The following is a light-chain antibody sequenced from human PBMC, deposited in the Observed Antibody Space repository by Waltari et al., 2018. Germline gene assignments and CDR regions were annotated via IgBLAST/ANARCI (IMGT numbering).Light chain of an antibody. CDR1: QSIGST. CDR3: HQSSVLPYT. J-gene: IGKJ2*01. CDR2: FAS. Sequence: EIVLTQSPDFQSVAPMEKVTITCRASQSIGSTLHWYQQKPDQSPKLLIKFASQSISGVPSRFSGNGSGTDFTLTISSLEAEDAATYYCHQSSVLPYTFGQGAKLEIK. V-gene: IGKV6-21*02.